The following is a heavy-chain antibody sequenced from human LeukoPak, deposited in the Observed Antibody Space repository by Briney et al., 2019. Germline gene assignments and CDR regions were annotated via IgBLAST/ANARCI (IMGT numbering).Heavy chain of an antibody. CDR2: ISGSGGST. CDR3: AREWFYYYYGMDV. J-gene: IGHJ6*02. D-gene: IGHD3-3*01. Sequence: PGGSLRLSCAASGFTFSSYAMSWVRQAPGKGLEWVSAISGSGGSTYYADSVKGRFTISRDNSKNTLYPQMNSLRAEDTAVYYCAREWFYYYYGMDVWGQGTTVTVSS. V-gene: IGHV3-23*01. CDR1: GFTFSSYA.